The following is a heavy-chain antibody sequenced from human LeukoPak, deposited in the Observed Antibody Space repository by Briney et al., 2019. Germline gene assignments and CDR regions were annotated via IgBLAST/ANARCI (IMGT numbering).Heavy chain of an antibody. V-gene: IGHV4-4*07. J-gene: IGHJ4*02. D-gene: IGHD1-26*01. CDR1: GGSISGYY. CDR2: IYGSGGT. CDR3: ARESGSYEAYFDY. Sequence: SETLSLACTVSGGSISGYYWSWIRQPAGKGLEWIGRIYGSGGTRYHPSLKSRVTVSVDTAKNQFSLKLSSVTAADTAVYYCARESGSYEAYFDYWGQGTLVTVSS.